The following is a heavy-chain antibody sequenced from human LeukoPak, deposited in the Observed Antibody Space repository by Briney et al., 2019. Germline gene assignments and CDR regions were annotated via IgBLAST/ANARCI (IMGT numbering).Heavy chain of an antibody. CDR2: IYYSGST. V-gene: IGHV4-59*01. J-gene: IGHJ6*03. CDR1: GGSISSYY. Sequence: PETLSLTCTVSGGSISSYYWSWIRQPPGKGLEWIGYIYYSGSTNYNPSLKSRVTISIDTSKNQFSLKLSSVTAADTAVYYCARGGYSYGYGPYYYYMDVWGKGTTVTVSS. D-gene: IGHD5-18*01. CDR3: ARGGYSYGYGPYYYYMDV.